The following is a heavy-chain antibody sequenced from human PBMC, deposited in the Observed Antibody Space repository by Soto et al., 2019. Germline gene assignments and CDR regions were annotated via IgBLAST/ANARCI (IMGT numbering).Heavy chain of an antibody. V-gene: IGHV3-53*01. CDR1: GFTVSINY. CDR3: ARGIPTVGYYDFWSGSGMDV. Sequence: PGGSLRLSCAASGFTVSINYMRWVRHAPGKGLEWVSVIYSGGSTYYADSVKGRFTISRDNSKNTLYLQMNSLRAEDTAVYYCARGIPTVGYYDFWSGSGMDVWGQGTTVTVSS. D-gene: IGHD3-3*01. J-gene: IGHJ6*02. CDR2: IYSGGST.